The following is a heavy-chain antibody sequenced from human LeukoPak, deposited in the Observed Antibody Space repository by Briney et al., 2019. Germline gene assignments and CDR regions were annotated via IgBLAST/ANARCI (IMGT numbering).Heavy chain of an antibody. CDR2: IWYDGSNK. V-gene: IGHV3-33*08. D-gene: IGHD2-8*01. CDR1: GLTFSNAW. J-gene: IGHJ6*02. Sequence: GGSLRLSCAASGLTFSNAWMSWVRQAPGKGLEWVAVIWYDGSNKYYADSVKGRFTISRDNSKNTLYLQMNSLRAEDTAVYYCARMVYGMDVWGQGTTVTVSS. CDR3: ARMVYGMDV.